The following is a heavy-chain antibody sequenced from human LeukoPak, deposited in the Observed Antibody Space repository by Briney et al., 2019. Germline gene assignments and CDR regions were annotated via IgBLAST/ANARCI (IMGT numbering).Heavy chain of an antibody. CDR1: GFTVSSNY. Sequence: GGSLRLSCAASGFTVSSNYMSWVRQAPGKGLEYVSAISSNGGSTYYADSVKGRFTISRDNSKNTLYLQMDSLRAEDTAVYYCAKDLRPQIPYGESPRGTAPMGYWGQGALVTVSS. CDR3: AKDLRPQIPYGESPRGTAPMGY. CDR2: ISSNGGST. J-gene: IGHJ4*02. D-gene: IGHD4-17*01. V-gene: IGHV3-64*04.